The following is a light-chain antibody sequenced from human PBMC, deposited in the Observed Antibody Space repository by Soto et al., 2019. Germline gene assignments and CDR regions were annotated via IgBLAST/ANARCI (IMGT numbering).Light chain of an antibody. J-gene: IGLJ1*01. CDR2: EVS. CDR3: TSHAGTINFPYI. V-gene: IGLV2-14*01. Sequence: QSALTQPASVSGSPGQSITISCTGTSSDIGSYNRVSWYQQPPGTAPKLMIYEVSNRPSGVSNRFSGSKSGNTASLTISGLQAEDEADYYCTSHAGTINFPYIFGTGTKVTV. CDR1: SSDIGSYNR.